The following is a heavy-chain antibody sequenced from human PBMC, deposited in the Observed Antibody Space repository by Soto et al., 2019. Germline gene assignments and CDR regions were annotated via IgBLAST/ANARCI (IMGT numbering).Heavy chain of an antibody. CDR1: GGSIRSYY. D-gene: IGHD3-10*01. CDR2: IYYSGST. Sequence: SETLSLTCTVSGGSIRSYYCGWIRQPPGKGLEWIGSIYYSGSTYYNPSLKSRVTISVDTSKNQFSLKLSSVTAADTAVYYCASQSITMVRGVIVVWFDPWGQGTLVTVSS. V-gene: IGHV4-39*01. CDR3: ASQSITMVRGVIVVWFDP. J-gene: IGHJ5*02.